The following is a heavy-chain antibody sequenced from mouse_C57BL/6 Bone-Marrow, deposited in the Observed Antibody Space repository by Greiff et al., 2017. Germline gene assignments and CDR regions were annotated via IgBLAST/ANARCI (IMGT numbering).Heavy chain of an antibody. CDR2: IYPGSGST. J-gene: IGHJ2*01. CDR1: GYTFTSYW. CDR3: ARSLYYYGSDY. D-gene: IGHD1-1*01. V-gene: IGHV1-55*01. Sequence: QVQLKQPGAELVKPGASVKMSCKASGYTFTSYWITWVKQRPGQGLEWIGDIYPGSGSTNYNEKFKSKATLTVDTSSSTAYMQLSSLTSEDSAVYYCARSLYYYGSDYWGQGTTLTVSS.